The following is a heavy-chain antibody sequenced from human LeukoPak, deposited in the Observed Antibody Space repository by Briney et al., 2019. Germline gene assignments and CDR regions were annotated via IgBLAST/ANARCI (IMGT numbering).Heavy chain of an antibody. V-gene: IGHV3-21*01. CDR1: GFTFSSYS. CDR2: ISSSSSYI. D-gene: IGHD6-13*01. J-gene: IGHJ5*02. Sequence: RGSLRLSCAASGFTFSSYSMNWVRQAPGKGLEWVSSISSSSSYIYYADSVKGRFTISRDNAKNSLYLQMNSLRAEDTAVYYCAREKSSSWFRGWFDPWGQGTLVTVSS. CDR3: AREKSSSWFRGWFDP.